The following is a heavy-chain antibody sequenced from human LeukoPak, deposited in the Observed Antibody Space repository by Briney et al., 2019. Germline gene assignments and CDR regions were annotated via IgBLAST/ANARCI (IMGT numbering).Heavy chain of an antibody. Sequence: ASVKVSCKASGYTFRIHDFNWVRQAPGQGLEWMGWVSPKTGRTGYAQKFQGRVYMTTNASLSTAYMELSSLRSDDTAVYFCARESERNDGWFDPWDQGTLVTVSS. D-gene: IGHD1-1*01. V-gene: IGHV1-8*01. CDR2: VSPKTGRT. J-gene: IGHJ5*02. CDR3: ARESERNDGWFDP. CDR1: GYTFRIHD.